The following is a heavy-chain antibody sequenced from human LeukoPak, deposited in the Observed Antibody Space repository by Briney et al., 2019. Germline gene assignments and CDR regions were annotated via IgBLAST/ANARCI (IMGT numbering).Heavy chain of an antibody. CDR3: ASGSGGTIDY. CDR1: GFTFSSYS. Sequence: PGGSLRLSCAASGFTFSSYSMNWVRQAPGKGLEWVSSISSSSSYIYYADSVKGRFTISRDHAKNSLYLQMNSLRAEDTAVYYCASGSGGTIDYWGQGTLVTVSS. V-gene: IGHV3-21*01. D-gene: IGHD2-15*01. CDR2: ISSSSSYI. J-gene: IGHJ4*02.